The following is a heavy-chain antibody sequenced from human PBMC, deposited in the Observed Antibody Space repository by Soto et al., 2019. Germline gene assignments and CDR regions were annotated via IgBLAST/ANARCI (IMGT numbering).Heavy chain of an antibody. Sequence: QVQLVQSGAEVKKPGSSVKVSCKASGDTFSSYAISWVRQAPGQGLEWMGGIIPISGTANYAQKFQGRVTITADEPKTTAYMDLSGLRSEDTAVYYCAGMGARGGYGFRPPNYHGRTVWGQGPTVT. D-gene: IGHD5-18*01. CDR3: AGMGARGGYGFRPPNYHGRTV. J-gene: IGHJ6*02. CDR2: IIPISGTA. V-gene: IGHV1-69*01. CDR1: GDTFSSYA.